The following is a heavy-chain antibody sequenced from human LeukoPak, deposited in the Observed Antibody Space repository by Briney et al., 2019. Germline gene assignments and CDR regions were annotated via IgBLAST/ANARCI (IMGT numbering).Heavy chain of an antibody. V-gene: IGHV3-74*01. D-gene: IGHD2-2*01. Sequence: GGSLRLSCAASGFTFSSYWMHSVRQAPEKGLVWVSRINSDGSSTSYADSVKGRFTISRDNAKNTLYLQMNSLRAEDTAVYYCAKDLYCSSTSCLPYYFDYWGQGTLVTVSS. J-gene: IGHJ4*02. CDR3: AKDLYCSSTSCLPYYFDY. CDR2: INSDGSST. CDR1: GFTFSSYW.